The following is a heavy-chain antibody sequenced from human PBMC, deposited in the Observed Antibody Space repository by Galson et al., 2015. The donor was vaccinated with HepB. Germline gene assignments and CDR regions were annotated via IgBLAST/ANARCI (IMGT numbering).Heavy chain of an antibody. CDR3: ARQIFTMIVGNWFDP. J-gene: IGHJ5*02. CDR1: GGSISSYY. Sequence: ETLSLTCTVSGGSISSYYWSWIRQPPGKGLEWIGYIYYSGSTNYNPSLKSRVTISVDTSKNQFSLKLSSVTAADTAVYYCARQIFTMIVGNWFDPWGQGTLVTVSS. V-gene: IGHV4-59*08. CDR2: IYYSGST. D-gene: IGHD3-22*01.